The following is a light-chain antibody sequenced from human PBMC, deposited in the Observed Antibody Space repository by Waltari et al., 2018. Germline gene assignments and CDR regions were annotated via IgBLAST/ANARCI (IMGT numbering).Light chain of an antibody. CDR2: AAS. CDR3: QQSYSTPQT. J-gene: IGKJ1*01. V-gene: IGKV1-39*01. CDR1: QSITNY. Sequence: DIQMTQSPSSLSASVGDRVTITCLASQSITNYLIWYQQKPGRAPKLLIYAASSLQSGVPSRFSGSGSGTDFTLTISSLQPEDFATYYCQQSYSTPQTFGQGTKVEIK.